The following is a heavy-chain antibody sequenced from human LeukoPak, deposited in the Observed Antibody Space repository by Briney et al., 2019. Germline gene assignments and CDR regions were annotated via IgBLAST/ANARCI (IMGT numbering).Heavy chain of an antibody. CDR2: ISSSGTAI. CDR3: ASEVVGSTPPRDY. Sequence: GGSLRLSCAASGFTFSDYYMMWMRQAPGKGPEWVSFISSSGTAIKYADSVKSRFTISRDNAKNSLDLQMYSLRDEDTAVYYCASEVVGSTPPRDYWGQGTLVTVSS. D-gene: IGHD1-26*01. V-gene: IGHV3-11*01. J-gene: IGHJ4*02. CDR1: GFTFSDYY.